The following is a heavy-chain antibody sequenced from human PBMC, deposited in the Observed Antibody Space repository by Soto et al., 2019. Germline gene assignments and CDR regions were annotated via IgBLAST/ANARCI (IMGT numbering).Heavy chain of an antibody. CDR2: IRSKAFAETT. D-gene: IGHD6-13*01. CDR1: GFTFGDYA. V-gene: IGHV3-49*03. CDR3: SRRRKADSYYFYIDV. Sequence: EVQLVESGGGLVQPGQSRRLSCTDSGFTFGDYAMSWFRQAPGKGLEWVGFIRSKAFAETTQYAASVKGRFTISRADSKSIAYLHMNSLKTEDTAVYYCSRRRKADSYYFYIDVWGKGTTVTVSS. J-gene: IGHJ6*03.